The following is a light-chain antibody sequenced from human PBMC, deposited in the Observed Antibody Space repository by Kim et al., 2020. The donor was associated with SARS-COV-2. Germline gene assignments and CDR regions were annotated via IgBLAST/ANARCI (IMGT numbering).Light chain of an antibody. Sequence: SYELTQPPSMSVSPGQTARITCSGDALTKQYAYWYQQKPGQAPLLVIYKDTDRPSGIPERFSGSSAGTTVTLTISAVQAEDEADYFCQSSDTSGSYVVFGGGTKVTVL. CDR3: QSSDTSGSYVV. CDR1: ALTKQY. J-gene: IGLJ3*02. CDR2: KDT. V-gene: IGLV3-25*03.